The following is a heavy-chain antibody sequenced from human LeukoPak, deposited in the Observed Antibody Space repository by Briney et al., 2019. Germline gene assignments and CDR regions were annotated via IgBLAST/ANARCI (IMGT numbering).Heavy chain of an antibody. J-gene: IGHJ3*02. CDR1: GGTFSSHA. CDR2: IIPIFGTA. V-gene: IGHV1-69*13. CDR3: ARDRSSSWYDAFDI. Sequence: SVKVSCKASGGTFSSHAISWVRQAPGQGLEWMGGIIPIFGTANYAQKFQGRVTITADESTSTAYMELSSLRSEDTAVYYCARDRSSSWYDAFDIWGQGTMVTVSS. D-gene: IGHD6-13*01.